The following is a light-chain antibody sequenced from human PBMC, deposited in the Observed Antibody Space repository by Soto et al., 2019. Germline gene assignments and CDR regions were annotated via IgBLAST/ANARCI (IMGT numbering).Light chain of an antibody. V-gene: IGLV1-47*01. CDR2: RNN. CDR3: AAWDDSLNSWV. Sequence: QSVLTQPPSASGTPGQRVTLSCSGSNSNIDTNYVYWYQQLPGTAPKLLIYRNNQRPSGVPDRLSGSKSGTSASLAISGLRSEDEADYYCAAWDDSLNSWVFGGGTKLTVL. CDR1: NSNIDTNY. J-gene: IGLJ3*02.